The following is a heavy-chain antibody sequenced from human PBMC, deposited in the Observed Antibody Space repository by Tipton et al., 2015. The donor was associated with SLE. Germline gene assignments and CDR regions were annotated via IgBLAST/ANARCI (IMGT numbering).Heavy chain of an antibody. J-gene: IGHJ4*02. CDR1: GFTFNRYA. V-gene: IGHV3-33*01. Sequence: SLRLSCSASGFTFNRYAMHWVRQAPGKGLEWVALIRYDGTKEFYSESVKGRFTISRDNANNSLYLQMNSLRPEDTAVYYCVRGYLMTLDFWGQGTLVSVSS. CDR2: IRYDGTKE. D-gene: IGHD2-2*02. CDR3: VRGYLMTLDF.